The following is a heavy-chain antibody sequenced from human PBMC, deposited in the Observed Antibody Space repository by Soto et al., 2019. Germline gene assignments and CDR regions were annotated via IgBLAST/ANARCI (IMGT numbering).Heavy chain of an antibody. D-gene: IGHD2-2*01. CDR1: GGSISSSIYC. J-gene: IGHJ5*02. V-gene: IGHV4-39*01. CDR2: IYYSGST. CDR3: ARVRGTTCYGRDCSRTLFDL. Sequence: SETLSLTCTVSGGSISSSIYCWGWIRQPPGKGLEWIVSIYYSGSTYYNPSLESRVTISVDTSKNQFSLKLSSVTAADTAVYYCARVRGTTCYGRDCSRTLFDLLVKGTLVTVSS.